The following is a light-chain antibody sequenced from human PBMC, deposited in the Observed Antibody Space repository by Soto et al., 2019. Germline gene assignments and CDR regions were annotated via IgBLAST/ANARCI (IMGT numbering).Light chain of an antibody. J-gene: IGKJ1*01. CDR2: GAS. CDR3: QQYNNWPQT. CDR1: QSVRSN. Sequence: EIVMTQSPAPLSVSPGERATLSCRASQSVRSNLAWYQQKPGQAPSLLIYGASTRATGIPARFSGSGSGTEFTLTISSLQSEDFAVYYCQQYNNWPQTFGQGTKVEIK. V-gene: IGKV3-15*01.